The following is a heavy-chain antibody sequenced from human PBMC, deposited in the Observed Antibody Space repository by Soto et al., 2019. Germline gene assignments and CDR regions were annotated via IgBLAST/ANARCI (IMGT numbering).Heavy chain of an antibody. D-gene: IGHD4-17*01. Sequence: KPSETLSLTCTVSGGSVTNSSYYCGWIRQSPGKGLEWIGSVYYRGRSYSKSSVKSRVTISVDTSKNRFSLSLNSVTASDTAVYFCVSQRTTVPTQAYFDYWGPGALVTVSS. CDR3: VSQRTTVPTQAYFDY. J-gene: IGHJ4*02. CDR2: VYYRGRS. CDR1: GGSVTNSSYY. V-gene: IGHV4-39*01.